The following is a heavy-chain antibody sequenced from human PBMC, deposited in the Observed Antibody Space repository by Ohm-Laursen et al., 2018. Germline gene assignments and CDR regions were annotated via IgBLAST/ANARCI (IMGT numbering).Heavy chain of an antibody. CDR3: ARVSRGADLWNPGYGMDV. D-gene: IGHD3-3*01. Sequence: GALVKVSCKASGYTFTGYYMHWVRQAPGQGLEWMGWINPKTGGTNYAQNFQGRVTMTRDTSISTAYMELSRLKSDDTAVYYCARVSRGADLWNPGYGMDVWGQGTTVTVSS. CDR2: INPKTGGT. J-gene: IGHJ6*02. V-gene: IGHV1-2*02. CDR1: GYTFTGYY.